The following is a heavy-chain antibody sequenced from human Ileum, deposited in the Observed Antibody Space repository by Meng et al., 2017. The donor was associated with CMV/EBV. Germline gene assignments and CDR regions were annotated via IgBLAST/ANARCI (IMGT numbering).Heavy chain of an antibody. CDR2: IHPSGST. D-gene: IGHD1-14*01. CDR3: ARGQDNHKGGVH. V-gene: IGHV4-34*01. Sequence: QLWGAGLLKPSETLSLTFDVYDASCSDFYWSWTRHLPGKGLEWIGEIHPSGSTHYNPSLESRVSISVHMSNNQFSLKVSSVTAADTAVYYCARGQDNHKGGVHWGQGTLVTVSS. CDR1: DASCSDFY. J-gene: IGHJ4*02.